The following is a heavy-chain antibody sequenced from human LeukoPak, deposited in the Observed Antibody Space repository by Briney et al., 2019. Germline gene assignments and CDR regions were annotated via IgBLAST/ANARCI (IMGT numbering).Heavy chain of an antibody. CDR2: INHSGST. CDR3: ARGLRRRSFGDY. D-gene: IGHD3-16*01. J-gene: IGHJ4*02. V-gene: IGHV4-34*01. Sequence: SETLSLTCAVYGGSFSGYYWSWIRQHPGKGLEWIGEINHSGSTDYNPSLKSRVTISVDTSKNQFSLKLSSVTAADTAVYYCARGLRRRSFGDYWGQGTLVTVSS. CDR1: GGSFSGYY.